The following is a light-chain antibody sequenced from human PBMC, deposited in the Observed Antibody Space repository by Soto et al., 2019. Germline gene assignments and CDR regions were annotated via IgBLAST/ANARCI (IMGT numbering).Light chain of an antibody. V-gene: IGKV1-39*01. CDR1: QGLTND. CDR3: QQSYSTPPIT. CDR2: AAS. J-gene: IGKJ5*01. Sequence: DIHMTQSPSSLSASPGDRVTFTCRASQGLTNDFGRYQQTPGTAPKLLIYAASSLQSGVPSRFSGSGSGTDFTLTISSLQPEDFATYYCQQSYSTPPITFGQGTRLEIK.